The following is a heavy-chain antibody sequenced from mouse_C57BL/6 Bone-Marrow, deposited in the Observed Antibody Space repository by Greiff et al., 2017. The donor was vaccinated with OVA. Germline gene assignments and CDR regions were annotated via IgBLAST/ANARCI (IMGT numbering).Heavy chain of an antibody. Sequence: EVQLQQSGPELVKPGASVKLSCKASGYTFTDYYMNWVKQSHGKSLEWIGDINPNNGGTSYNQKFKGKATLTVAKSSSTAYMQLRSLTSEDSAVYYCARGYYGSSYYWYFDVWGTGTTVTVSS. J-gene: IGHJ1*03. CDR3: ARGYYGSSYYWYFDV. CDR2: INPNNGGT. CDR1: GYTFTDYY. D-gene: IGHD1-1*01. V-gene: IGHV1-26*01.